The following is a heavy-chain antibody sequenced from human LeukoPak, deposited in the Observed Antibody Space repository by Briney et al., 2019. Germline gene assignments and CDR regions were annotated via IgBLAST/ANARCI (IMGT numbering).Heavy chain of an antibody. J-gene: IGHJ4*02. CDR2: MKEDGSDI. CDR1: GFSFSSYT. D-gene: IGHD3-9*01. Sequence: GGSLRLSCVASGFSFSSYTMSWVRQAPGKGLEWVAKMKEDGSDIHYVDSVKGRFTICGDNAKNSLCLQMSSLRVEDTAVYYCARGGARYLDSWGQGILVTVSS. V-gene: IGHV3-7*01. CDR3: ARGGARYLDS.